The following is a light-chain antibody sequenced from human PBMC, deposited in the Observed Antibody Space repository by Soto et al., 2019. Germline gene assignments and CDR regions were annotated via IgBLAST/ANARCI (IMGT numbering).Light chain of an antibody. CDR2: GAS. CDR1: QSVSSNY. CDR3: QHYGSSPWT. V-gene: IGKV3-20*01. Sequence: ESVLTQSPGTLSLSPGERATLSCRASQSVSSNYLAWYQQKPGQAPRPLIYGASSRATGIPDRFSGSGAGTDFTLTISRLESEDFAVYYCQHYGSSPWTFAQGTKVAIK. J-gene: IGKJ1*01.